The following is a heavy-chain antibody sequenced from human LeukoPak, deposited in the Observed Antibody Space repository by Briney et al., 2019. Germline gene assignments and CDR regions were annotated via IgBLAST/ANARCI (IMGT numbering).Heavy chain of an antibody. D-gene: IGHD6-19*01. Sequence: PGGSLRLSCAASGFTFSSYGMHWVRQAPGKGLEWVAFIRYDGSNKYYADSVKGRFTISRDNSKNTLYLQMNSLRAEDTAVYYCARDKVGGSMAGSNLDYWGQGNLVTVSS. J-gene: IGHJ4*02. CDR3: ARDKVGGSMAGSNLDY. CDR1: GFTFSSYG. CDR2: IRYDGSNK. V-gene: IGHV3-30*02.